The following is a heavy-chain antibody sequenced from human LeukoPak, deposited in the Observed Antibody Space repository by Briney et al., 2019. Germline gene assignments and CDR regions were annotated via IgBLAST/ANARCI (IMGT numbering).Heavy chain of an antibody. CDR3: AREGDCGGDCYPEYFQH. D-gene: IGHD2-21*02. Sequence: ASVKVSCKASGYTFTSYGISWVRQAPGQGLEWMGWISAYNGNTNYAQKLQGRVTMTTDTSTSTAYMELRSLRSGDTAVYYCAREGDCGGDCYPEYFQHWGQGTLVTVSS. CDR1: GYTFTSYG. J-gene: IGHJ1*01. V-gene: IGHV1-18*01. CDR2: ISAYNGNT.